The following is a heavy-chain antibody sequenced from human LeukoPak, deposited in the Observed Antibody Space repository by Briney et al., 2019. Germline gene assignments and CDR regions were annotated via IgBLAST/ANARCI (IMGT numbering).Heavy chain of an antibody. CDR1: GYTFTSYY. CDR2: INPSGGST. V-gene: IGHV1-46*01. J-gene: IGHJ4*02. D-gene: IGHD5-18*01. Sequence: GASVTVSFKASGYTFTSYYMHWVRQAPGQGLEWMGIINPSGGSTSYAQKFQGRVTMTRDTSTSTVYMELSSLRSEDTAVYYCARDGIQLATTFDYWGQGTLVTVSS. CDR3: ARDGIQLATTFDY.